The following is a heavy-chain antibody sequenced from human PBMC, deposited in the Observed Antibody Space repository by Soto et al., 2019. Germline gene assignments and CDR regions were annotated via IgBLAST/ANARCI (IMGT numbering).Heavy chain of an antibody. CDR2: IKEDGSQK. V-gene: IGHV3-7*01. CDR1: GFSFSSHW. CDR3: ARDGRYCTWSDCRGEAFDV. D-gene: IGHD2-8*01. J-gene: IGHJ3*01. Sequence: EVQLVESGGGLVQPGGSLRLSCAASGFSFSSHWMTWVHQTPGKGLEWVANIKEDGSQKYYVDSVKGRFTILRDNANNSLSLQMNSLRVEDTAVYYCARDGRYCTWSDCRGEAFDVWGQGTVVTVSS.